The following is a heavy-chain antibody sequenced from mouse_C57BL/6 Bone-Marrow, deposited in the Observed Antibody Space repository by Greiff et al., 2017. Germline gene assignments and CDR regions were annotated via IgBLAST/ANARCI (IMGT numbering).Heavy chain of an antibody. CDR1: GYSITSGYY. D-gene: IGHD2-4*01. J-gene: IGHJ4*01. V-gene: IGHV3-6*01. CDR3: ARGDYDYYYAMDY. CDR2: ISYDGSN. Sequence: ESGPGLVKPSQSLSLTCSVTGYSITSGYYWNWIRQFPGNKLEWMGYISYDGSNNYNPSLKNRISITRDTSKNQFFLKLNSVTTEDTATYYCARGDYDYYYAMDYWGQGTSVTVSS.